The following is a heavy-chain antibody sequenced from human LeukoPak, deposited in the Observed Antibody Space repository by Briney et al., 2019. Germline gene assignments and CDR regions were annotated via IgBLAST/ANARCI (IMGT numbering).Heavy chain of an antibody. D-gene: IGHD2-2*01. V-gene: IGHV3-30*18. CDR1: GFTFSSYG. CDR2: ISYDGSNK. CDR3: AKDFNDCSSTSCLLYYYYYGMDV. J-gene: IGHJ6*04. Sequence: GDSLRLSCAASGFTFSSYGMHWVRQAPGKGLEWVAVISYDGSNKYYADSVKGRFTISRDNSKNTLYLQMNSPRAEDTAVYYCAKDFNDCSSTSCLLYYYYYGMDVWGKGTTVTVSS.